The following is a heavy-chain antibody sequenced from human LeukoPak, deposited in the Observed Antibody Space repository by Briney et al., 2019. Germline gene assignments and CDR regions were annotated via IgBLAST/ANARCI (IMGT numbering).Heavy chain of an antibody. V-gene: IGHV4-34*01. CDR2: IHHSGST. J-gene: IGHJ4*02. CDR1: GVSFCDYY. Sequence: PPETLSLTCVVYGVSFCDYYWSWIRQPPGQGLEWIGEIHHSGSTNYSPSLRSRVTMSLDTSNSQFSLKLSSVTAADTAVYYCVRERGSSSWYPLDSWGQGTLVTVSS. CDR3: VRERGSSSWYPLDS. D-gene: IGHD6-13*01.